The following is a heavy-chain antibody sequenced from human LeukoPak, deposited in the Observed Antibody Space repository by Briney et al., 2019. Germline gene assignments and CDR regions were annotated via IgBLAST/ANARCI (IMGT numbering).Heavy chain of an antibody. Sequence: GGSLRLSCAASGFTFSSYGMHWVRQAPGKGLEWVAFIPYDGSNKYYADSVKGRFTVSRDNSKNTLYLQMNSLRAEDTAVYYCTGHKVAKVRSPKKITPPFYYYYYYMDVWGKGTTVTVSS. V-gene: IGHV3-30*02. D-gene: IGHD5-12*01. CDR1: GFTFSSYG. CDR3: TGHKVAKVRSPKKITPPFYYYYYYMDV. J-gene: IGHJ6*03. CDR2: IPYDGSNK.